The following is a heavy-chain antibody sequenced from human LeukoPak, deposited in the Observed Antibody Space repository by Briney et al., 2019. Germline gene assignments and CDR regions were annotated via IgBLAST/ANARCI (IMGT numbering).Heavy chain of an antibody. J-gene: IGHJ3*02. V-gene: IGHV4-59*08. CDR1: GGPISNHY. D-gene: IGHD3-22*01. CDR2: LFNSGST. CDR3: ARVGPTNSGSDI. Sequence: PSETLSLTCTVSGGPISNHYWSWIRQSPGRGLEWIGYLFNSGSTDYNPSLKSRVSILVDPSKSQFSLKVSFVTAADTAVYYCARVGPTNSGSDIWGQGTMVTVSS.